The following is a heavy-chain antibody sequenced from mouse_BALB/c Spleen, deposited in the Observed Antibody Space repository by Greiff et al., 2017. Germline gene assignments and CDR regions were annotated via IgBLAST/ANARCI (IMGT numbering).Heavy chain of an antibody. D-gene: IGHD2-3*01. Sequence: VQLQQSGAELARPGASVKLSCKASGYTFTSYWMQWVKQRPGQGLEWIGAIYPGDGDTRYTQKFKGKATLTADKSSSTAYMQLSSLASEDSAVYYCARDDGYYDGGFAYWGQGTLVTVSA. J-gene: IGHJ3*01. CDR3: ARDDGYYDGGFAY. CDR1: GYTFTSYW. V-gene: IGHV1-87*01. CDR2: IYPGDGDT.